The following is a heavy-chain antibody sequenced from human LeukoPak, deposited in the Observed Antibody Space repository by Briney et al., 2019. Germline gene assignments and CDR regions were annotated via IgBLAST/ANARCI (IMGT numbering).Heavy chain of an antibody. Sequence: GGSLRLSCAASGFTFSSYAMSWVRQAPGKGLEWVTAISGSGGSTYYADSVKGRFTISRDNSKNTLYLQMNSLRAEDTAVYYCARDYYDSHHGHFQHWGQGTLVTVSS. CDR1: GFTFSSYA. V-gene: IGHV3-23*01. CDR3: ARDYYDSHHGHFQH. CDR2: ISGSGGST. D-gene: IGHD3-22*01. J-gene: IGHJ1*01.